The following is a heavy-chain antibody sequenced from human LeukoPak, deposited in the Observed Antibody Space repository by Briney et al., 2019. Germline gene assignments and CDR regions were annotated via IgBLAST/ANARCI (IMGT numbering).Heavy chain of an antibody. CDR3: AREAVSSGWYYFDY. Sequence: SVKVSCKASGYTFTSYYMHWVRQAPGQGLEWMGGIIPIFGTANYAQKFQGRVTITTDESTSTAYMELSSLRSEDTAVYYCAREAVSSGWYYFDYWGQGTLVTVSS. V-gene: IGHV1-69*05. CDR2: IIPIFGTA. CDR1: GYTFTSYY. J-gene: IGHJ4*02. D-gene: IGHD6-19*01.